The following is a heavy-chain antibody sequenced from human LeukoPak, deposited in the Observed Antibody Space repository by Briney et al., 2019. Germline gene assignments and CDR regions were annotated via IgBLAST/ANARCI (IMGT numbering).Heavy chain of an antibody. Sequence: GGSLRLSCAASGFTFSSYWMHWVRQAPGKGLEWVAFIRYDGSNKYYADSVKGRFTISRDNSKNTLYLQMNSLRAEDTAVYYCAKDLSSWTTVTPYYFDYWGQGTLVTVSS. CDR2: IRYDGSNK. V-gene: IGHV3-30*02. D-gene: IGHD4-17*01. CDR3: AKDLSSWTTVTPYYFDY. J-gene: IGHJ4*02. CDR1: GFTFSSYW.